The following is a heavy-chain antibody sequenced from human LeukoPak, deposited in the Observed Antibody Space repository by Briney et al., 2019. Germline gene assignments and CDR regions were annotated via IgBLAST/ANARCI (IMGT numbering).Heavy chain of an antibody. CDR1: GYTFTGYY. Sequence: GASVKVSCKASGYTFTGYYMHWVRQAPGQGLEWMGRINPNSGGTNYAQMFQGRVTMTRDTSISTAYMELSRLRSDDTAVYYCARNPVAVAGTIEDYWGQGTLVTVSS. CDR3: ARNPVAVAGTIEDY. D-gene: IGHD6-19*01. J-gene: IGHJ4*02. CDR2: INPNSGGT. V-gene: IGHV1-2*06.